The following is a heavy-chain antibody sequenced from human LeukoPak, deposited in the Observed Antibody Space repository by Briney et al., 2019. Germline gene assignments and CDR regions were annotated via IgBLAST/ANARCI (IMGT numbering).Heavy chain of an antibody. D-gene: IGHD4-11*01. J-gene: IGHJ6*03. CDR2: IYYSGST. CDR3: ARYSNYGDYYYYYMDV. V-gene: IGHV4-59*01. CDR1: GGSISSYY. Sequence: MTSETLSLTCTVSGGSISSYYWSWIRQPPGKGLEWIGYIYYSGSTNYNPSLKSRVTISVDTSKNQFSLKLSSVTAADTAVYYCARYSNYGDYYYYYMDVWGKGTTVTVSS.